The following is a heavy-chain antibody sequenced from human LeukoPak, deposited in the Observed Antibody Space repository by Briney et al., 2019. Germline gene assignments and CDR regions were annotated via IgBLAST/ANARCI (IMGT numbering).Heavy chain of an antibody. CDR1: GGSISSGGYY. V-gene: IGHV3-53*01. CDR2: IYSDGST. Sequence: PSETLSLTCTVSGGSISSGGYYWSWIRQPPGKGLEWVSVIYSDGSTYYAESVKGRFTISRDNSKNTLYLQMNSLRVEDTAVYYCARRAQPAGAFDMWGQGTMLTVSS. J-gene: IGHJ3*02. D-gene: IGHD2-2*01. CDR3: ARRAQPAGAFDM.